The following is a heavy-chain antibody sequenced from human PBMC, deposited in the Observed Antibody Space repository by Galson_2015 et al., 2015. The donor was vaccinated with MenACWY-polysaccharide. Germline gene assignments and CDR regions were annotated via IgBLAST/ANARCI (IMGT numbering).Heavy chain of an antibody. Sequence: SLRLSCAASGFTFSSRWMHWVRQAPGKGLVWVSSINSDGSTTIYADSVSGRFTISRDNAKNTLCLQMNSLRAEDTAVYYCASGGAAAGYLFDSWCQGVLVTVSS. CDR2: INSDGSTT. D-gene: IGHD6-13*01. CDR3: ASGGAAAGYLFDS. J-gene: IGHJ4*02. V-gene: IGHV3-74*01. CDR1: GFTFSSRW.